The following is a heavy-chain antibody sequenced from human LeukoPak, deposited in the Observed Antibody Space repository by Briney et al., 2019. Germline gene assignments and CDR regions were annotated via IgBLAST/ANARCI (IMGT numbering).Heavy chain of an antibody. CDR2: IYHSGST. CDR1: GYSISSGYY. V-gene: IGHV4-38-2*02. D-gene: IGHD3-9*01. Sequence: PSETLSLTCTVSGYSISSGYYWGWIRQPPGKGLEWIGSIYHSGSTYYNPSLKSRVTISVDTSKNQFSLKLSSVTAADTAVYYCASGRRADILTGYYNYYYYYMDVWGKGTTVTISS. J-gene: IGHJ6*03. CDR3: ASGRRADILTGYYNYYYYYMDV.